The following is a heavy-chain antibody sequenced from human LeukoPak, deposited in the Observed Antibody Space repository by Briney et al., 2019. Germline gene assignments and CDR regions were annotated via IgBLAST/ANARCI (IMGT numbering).Heavy chain of an antibody. CDR2: LYSGGTT. Sequence: PGGSLRLSCAASGFTVDTTYMTWVRQAPGKGLEWVSILYSGGTTYYADSVKGRFTISRDNSENTLYLQMNSLRAEDTAVYYCAKISGVGSGRDYWFDPWGQGTLVTVSS. CDR3: AKISGVGSGRDYWFDP. J-gene: IGHJ5*02. CDR1: GFTVDTTY. V-gene: IGHV3-66*01. D-gene: IGHD3-10*01.